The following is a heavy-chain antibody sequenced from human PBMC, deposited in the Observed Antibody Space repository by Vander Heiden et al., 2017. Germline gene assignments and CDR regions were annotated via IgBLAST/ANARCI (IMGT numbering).Heavy chain of an antibody. CDR3: AQSPVVRGYFDY. CDR1: GSTPSTHA. J-gene: IGHJ4*02. D-gene: IGHD3-22*01. V-gene: IGHV3-23*01. CDR2: ISGSGGGT. Sequence: EVKRLESGGGLVQPGGYLRRYCTDSGSTPSTHAMSWVRQAPGKGLEWVSGISGSGGGTFYADSVKGRCTISRDNSKNTLYLQMNSLRAEDTAVYYCAQSPVVRGYFDYWGQGTLVTVSS.